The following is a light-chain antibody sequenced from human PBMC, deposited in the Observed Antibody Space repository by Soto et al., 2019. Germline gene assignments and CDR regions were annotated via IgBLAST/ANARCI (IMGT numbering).Light chain of an antibody. CDR1: QSLLHRNGYNY. Sequence: DIVMTQSQLSLPVTPGEPASISCRSSQSLLHRNGYNYLDWYLQKPGQSPQLLIYLCSNRTSGVPGRFSGSGSGTDFTLTISRVEAEDVGVYYCMQALQSPTFGGGTKVDIK. CDR3: MQALQSPT. J-gene: IGKJ4*01. CDR2: LCS. V-gene: IGKV2-28*01.